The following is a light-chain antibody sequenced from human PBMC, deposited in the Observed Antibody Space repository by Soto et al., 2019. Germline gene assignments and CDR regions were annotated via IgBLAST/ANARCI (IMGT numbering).Light chain of an antibody. CDR3: AAWDDSLNGLL. Sequence: QSVLTQPPSASGTPGQRVTISCSGSSSNIGSYTVSWYQHVPGTAPKLLIYNNDQRPSGVPDHFSGSKSGTSASLAISGLQSEDEADYYCAAWDDSLNGLLFGGGTKVTVL. V-gene: IGLV1-44*01. CDR2: NND. J-gene: IGLJ2*01. CDR1: SSNIGSYT.